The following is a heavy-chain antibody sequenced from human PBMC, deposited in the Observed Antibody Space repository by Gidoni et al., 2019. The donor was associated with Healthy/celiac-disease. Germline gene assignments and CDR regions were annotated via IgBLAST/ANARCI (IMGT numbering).Heavy chain of an antibody. Sequence: EVQLVESGGGLVKPGGSLRLSCAASGFTFSSYSMNWVRQAPGKGLEWVSSISSSSSYIYYADSVKGRFTISRDNAKNSLYLQMNSLRAEDTAVYYCARDVVHYDSSGYYFDYWGQGTLVTVSS. D-gene: IGHD3-22*01. CDR1: GFTFSSYS. J-gene: IGHJ4*02. CDR3: ARDVVHYDSSGYYFDY. CDR2: ISSSSSYI. V-gene: IGHV3-21*01.